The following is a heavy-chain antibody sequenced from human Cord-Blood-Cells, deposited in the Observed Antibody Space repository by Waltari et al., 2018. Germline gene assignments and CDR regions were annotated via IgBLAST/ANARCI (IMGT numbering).Heavy chain of an antibody. CDR2: ISWNSGSI. CDR1: GFTFDDYG. J-gene: IGHJ4*02. Sequence: EVQLVESGGGLVQPGRSLRLSCAASGFTFDDYGMPWVRQAPGKGLEWVPGISWNSGSIGYADSVKGRFTISRDNAKNSLYLQMNSLRAEDMALYYCAKVAGSGSYFDYWGQGTLVTVSS. D-gene: IGHD1-26*01. V-gene: IGHV3-9*03. CDR3: AKVAGSGSYFDY.